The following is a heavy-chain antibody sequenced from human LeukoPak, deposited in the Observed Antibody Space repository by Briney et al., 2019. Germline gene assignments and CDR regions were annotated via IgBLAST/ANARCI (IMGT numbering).Heavy chain of an antibody. D-gene: IGHD1-1*01. V-gene: IGHV3-23*05. CDR3: ANEVRPNDY. CDR1: GFTFSSHA. CDR2: IDISGGST. Sequence: QAGGSLRLSCAASGFTFSSHAMCWVGQAPGKGLEGVSRIDISGGSTYYADSVKGRLTISRDNSKNTLYLQMNSLRVEDTALYYCANEVRPNDYWGQGTLVTVSS. J-gene: IGHJ4*02.